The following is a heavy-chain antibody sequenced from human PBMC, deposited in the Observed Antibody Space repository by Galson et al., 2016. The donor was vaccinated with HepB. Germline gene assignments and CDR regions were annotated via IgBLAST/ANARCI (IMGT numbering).Heavy chain of an antibody. CDR1: GFAFSHSA. D-gene: IGHD5-24*01. CDR3: AVWLQAHFDH. Sequence: SLRLSCAASGFAFSHSAMGWIRQVPGKGLEWVATISPGRPNTHYADSVWSRFTISRDDAKDTAFLHMYSLRDEDTAVYYCAVWLQAHFDHWGQGTFVAVSS. V-gene: IGHV3-23*01. CDR2: ISPGRPNT. J-gene: IGHJ4*02.